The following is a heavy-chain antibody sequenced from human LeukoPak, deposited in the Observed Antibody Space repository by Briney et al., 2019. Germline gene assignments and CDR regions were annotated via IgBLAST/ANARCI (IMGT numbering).Heavy chain of an antibody. CDR1: GGFISSYY. CDR2: IYYSGST. V-gene: IGHV4-59*08. D-gene: IGHD3-10*01. J-gene: IGHJ5*02. Sequence: PSETLSLTCTVSGGFISSYYWSWIRQPPGKGLEWIGYIYYSGSTNYNPSLKSRVTISVDTSKNQFSLKLSSVTAADTAVYYCARGHYGSGSYYNLGFGNWFDPWGQGTLVTVSS. CDR3: ARGHYGSGSYYNLGFGNWFDP.